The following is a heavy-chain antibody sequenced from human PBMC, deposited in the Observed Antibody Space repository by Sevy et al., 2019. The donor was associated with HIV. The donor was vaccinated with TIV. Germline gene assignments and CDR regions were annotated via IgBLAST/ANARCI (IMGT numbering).Heavy chain of an antibody. CDR1: GGSISSYY. J-gene: IGHJ5*02. Sequence: SETLSLTCTVSGGSISSYYWSWIRQPPGKGVEWIGYIYYSGSTNYNPSLKSRVTISVDTSKNQFSLKLSSVTAADTAVYYCARDYDFWSGPPSGWFDPWGQGTLVTVSS. D-gene: IGHD3-3*01. CDR3: ARDYDFWSGPPSGWFDP. CDR2: IYYSGST. V-gene: IGHV4-59*13.